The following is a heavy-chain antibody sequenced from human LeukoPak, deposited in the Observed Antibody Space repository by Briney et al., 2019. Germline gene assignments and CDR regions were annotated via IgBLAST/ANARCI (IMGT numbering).Heavy chain of an antibody. J-gene: IGHJ4*02. CDR1: GGSISSGGYY. V-gene: IGHV4-31*03. Sequence: SETLSLTCTVSGGSISSGGYYWSWIRQHPGKGLEWIGYIYYSGSTYYNPSLKSRVTISVDTSKNQSSLKLSSVTAADTAVYYCARVPSGYDGGYFDYWGQGTLVTVSS. D-gene: IGHD5-12*01. CDR3: ARVPSGYDGGYFDY. CDR2: IYYSGST.